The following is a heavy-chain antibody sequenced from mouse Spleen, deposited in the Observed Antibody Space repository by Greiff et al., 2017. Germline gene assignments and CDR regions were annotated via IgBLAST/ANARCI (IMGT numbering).Heavy chain of an antibody. J-gene: IGHJ2*01. CDR3: ARDPNGALFDD. V-gene: IGHV1-52*01. Sequence: VQLQQPGAELVRPGSSVKLSCKASGYTFTSYWMHWVKQRPIQGLEWIGNIDPSDSETHYNQKFKDKATLTVDKSSSTAYMQLSSLTSEDSAVYYCARDPNGALFDDWGQGTTLTGSS. CDR2: IDPSDSET. D-gene: IGHD1-1*02. CDR1: GYTFTSYW.